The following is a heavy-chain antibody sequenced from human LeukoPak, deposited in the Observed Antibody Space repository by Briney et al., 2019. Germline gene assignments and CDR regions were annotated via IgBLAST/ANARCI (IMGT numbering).Heavy chain of an antibody. V-gene: IGHV1-8*01. CDR2: MKPNDGNR. CDR1: GYTFTSFD. D-gene: IGHD6-19*01. J-gene: IGHJ5*01. Sequence: GASVKVSCKTSGYTFTSFDIHWVRQATGQGLEWMGWMKPNDGNRGFAQKFQGRLTMTSDTSLVTAYMELTSLTSDDTAVYYCARGDSVAGTSSYFDSWGQGTLVTVSS. CDR3: ARGDSVAGTSSYFDS.